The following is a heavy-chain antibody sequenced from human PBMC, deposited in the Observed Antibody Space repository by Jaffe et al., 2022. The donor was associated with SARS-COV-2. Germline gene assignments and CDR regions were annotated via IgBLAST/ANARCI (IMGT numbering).Heavy chain of an antibody. Sequence: QVQLQESGPGLVKPSQTLSLTCTVSGGSISSGSYYWSWIRQPAGKGLEWIGRIYTSGSTNYNPSLKSRVTISVDTSKNQFSLKLSSVTAADTAVYYCAREDIVATLDYWGQGTLVTVSS. V-gene: IGHV4-61*02. J-gene: IGHJ4*02. D-gene: IGHD5-12*01. CDR2: IYTSGST. CDR3: AREDIVATLDY. CDR1: GGSISSGSYY.